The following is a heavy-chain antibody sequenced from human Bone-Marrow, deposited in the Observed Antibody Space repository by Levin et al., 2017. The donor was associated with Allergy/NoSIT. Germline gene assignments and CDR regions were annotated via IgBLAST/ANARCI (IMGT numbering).Heavy chain of an antibody. CDR3: ASWAMYHYDRSAFDYFYYAMDV. CDR2: ISAGGNYI. V-gene: IGHV3-21*01. Sequence: PGGSLRLSCAASGILFSSYDMNWVRQAPGKGLEWVSSISAGGNYIYYADSAKGRFTISRDNAKNSLFLQMNSLRAEDTAVYYCASWAMYHYDRSAFDYFYYAMDVWGQGTTVTVSS. CDR1: GILFSSYD. J-gene: IGHJ6*02. D-gene: IGHD3-22*01.